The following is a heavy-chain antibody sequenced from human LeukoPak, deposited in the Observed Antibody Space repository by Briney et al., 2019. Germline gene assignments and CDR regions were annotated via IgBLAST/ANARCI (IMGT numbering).Heavy chain of an antibody. J-gene: IGHJ6*02. Sequence: GGSLRLSCAASGFKFSNSDMHWVRQSAGRGLEWVSTIDTEADPFYPGSVKGRFTISRDNAKDSLYLQMNSLRAEDTAVYYCTRDRFYAMDAWGQGTTVTVSS. CDR3: TRDRFYAMDA. CDR2: IDTEADP. CDR1: GFKFSNSD. V-gene: IGHV3-13*04.